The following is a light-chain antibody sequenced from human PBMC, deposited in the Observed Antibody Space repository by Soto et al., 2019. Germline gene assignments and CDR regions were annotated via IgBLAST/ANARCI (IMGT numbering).Light chain of an antibody. CDR2: SAS. Sequence: EIVLTQSPGTLSLSPGSRATLSCRASQSVSSDLAWYHQKPGQAPRLLIYSASTRATGIPARFSGSGSGTEFTLTINSLQSEDFAVYYCQQYNNWPRTFGQGTK. CDR3: QQYNNWPRT. CDR1: QSVSSD. J-gene: IGKJ1*01. V-gene: IGKV3-15*01.